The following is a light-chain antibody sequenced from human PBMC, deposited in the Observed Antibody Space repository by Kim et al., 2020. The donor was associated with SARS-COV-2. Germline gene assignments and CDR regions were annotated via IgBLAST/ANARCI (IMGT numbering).Light chain of an antibody. Sequence: PASISCRSSQSLLHSNGYNYLDWYVQKPGQSPQLLIYLVSKRASGVPDRFSGSGSGTDFTLRISRVEAEDVGVYYCMQALQTPLTFGGGTKVDIK. J-gene: IGKJ4*01. CDR3: MQALQTPLT. V-gene: IGKV2-28*01. CDR2: LVS. CDR1: QSLLHSNGYNY.